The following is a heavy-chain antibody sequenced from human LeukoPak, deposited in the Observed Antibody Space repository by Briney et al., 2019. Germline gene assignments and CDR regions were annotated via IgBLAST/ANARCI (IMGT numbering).Heavy chain of an antibody. CDR3: AAAYDHQPGFDY. V-gene: IGHV1-58*01. Sequence: SVKVSCKASGFTFTSSAVQWVRQARGQRLEWIGWTVVGSGNTNYAQKFQERVTITRDMSTSTAYMELSSLRSEDTAVYYCAAAYDHQPGFDYWGQGTLVTVSS. J-gene: IGHJ4*02. CDR1: GFTFTSSA. CDR2: TVVGSGNT. D-gene: IGHD3-3*01.